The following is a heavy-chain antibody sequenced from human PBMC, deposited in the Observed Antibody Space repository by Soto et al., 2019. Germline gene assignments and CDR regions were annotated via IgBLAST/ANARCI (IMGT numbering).Heavy chain of an antibody. J-gene: IGHJ4*02. Sequence: QVHLLQSGAEMKKPGSSVKVPCTAFGGTFTSYTFNWVRQAPGQRLEWMGRIIPILGMSSSAHNFQGRLTMIADKSTNTSYMVLSSLTSDDTAIYYCARSYGSGSRPFDYWGQGTLVTVSS. D-gene: IGHD3-10*01. CDR1: GGTFTSYT. CDR2: IIPILGMS. V-gene: IGHV1-69*02. CDR3: ARSYGSGSRPFDY.